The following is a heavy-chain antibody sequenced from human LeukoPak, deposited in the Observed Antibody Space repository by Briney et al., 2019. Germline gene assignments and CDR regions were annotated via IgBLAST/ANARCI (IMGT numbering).Heavy chain of an antibody. Sequence: SETLSLTCTVSGGSISSYYWSWLRQPPGKGLEWIGYIYYSGSTNYNPSLKSRVTISVDTSKNQFSLKLTSVTAADTAVYYCAADAFVYRSGWYEDYWGQGTLVTVSS. D-gene: IGHD6-19*01. CDR3: AADAFVYRSGWYEDY. V-gene: IGHV4-59*01. CDR1: GGSISSYY. CDR2: IYYSGST. J-gene: IGHJ4*02.